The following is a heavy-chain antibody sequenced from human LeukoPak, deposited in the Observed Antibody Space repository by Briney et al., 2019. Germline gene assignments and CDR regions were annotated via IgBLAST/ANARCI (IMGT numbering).Heavy chain of an antibody. Sequence: GASVKVSCKASGYTFTSYDINWVRQATGQGLEWMGWMNPNSGNTGYAQKFQGGVTITRNTSISTAYMELSSLRSEDTAVYYCARRAFGSSGYYFDYWGQGTLVTVSS. J-gene: IGHJ4*02. CDR1: GYTFTSYD. D-gene: IGHD3-22*01. V-gene: IGHV1-8*03. CDR2: MNPNSGNT. CDR3: ARRAFGSSGYYFDY.